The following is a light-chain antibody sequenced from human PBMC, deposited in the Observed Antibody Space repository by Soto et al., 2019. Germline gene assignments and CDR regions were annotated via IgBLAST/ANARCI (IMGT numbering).Light chain of an antibody. CDR2: DAS. CDR1: QSVSNY. J-gene: IGKJ5*01. V-gene: IGKV3-11*01. Sequence: EIVLTQSPATLSLSPGERATLSCRTSQSVSNYFAWYQQKPGRAPRLLIYDASNRATGIPARFIGSGSGTDFTLTISSIESEDFAVYYWQQRSNWPITFGQGTRLEI. CDR3: QQRSNWPIT.